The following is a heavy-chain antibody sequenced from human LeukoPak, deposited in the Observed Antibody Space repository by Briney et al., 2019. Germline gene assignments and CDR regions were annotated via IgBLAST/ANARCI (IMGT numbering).Heavy chain of an antibody. CDR3: ARDQVPYQLSYYYGMDV. J-gene: IGHJ6*02. V-gene: IGHV3-30*03. Sequence: PGGSLRLSCVASGFTFSSYGMHWVRQAPGRGLEWVAVTSYDGSNKYYADSVKGRFTISRDNSKNTLYLQMNSLRAEDTAVYYCARDQVPYQLSYYYGMDVWGQGTTVTVSS. CDR2: TSYDGSNK. CDR1: GFTFSSYG. D-gene: IGHD2-2*01.